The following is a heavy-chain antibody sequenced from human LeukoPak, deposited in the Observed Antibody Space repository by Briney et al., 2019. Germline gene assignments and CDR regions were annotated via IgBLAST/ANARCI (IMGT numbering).Heavy chain of an antibody. CDR2: IYPGDADT. Sequence: GESLNISCKASGYMVTSDWIAWVRQTPGKGLEWMGIIYPGDADTRYSPSFQGQVTISADKSISTAYLQWSSLKASDTAIYYCARHPFDWGQGTLVTVSS. CDR1: GYMVTSDW. CDR3: ARHPFD. V-gene: IGHV5-51*01. J-gene: IGHJ4*02.